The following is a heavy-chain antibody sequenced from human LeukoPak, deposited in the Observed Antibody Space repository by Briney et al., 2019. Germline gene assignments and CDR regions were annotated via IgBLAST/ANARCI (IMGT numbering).Heavy chain of an antibody. V-gene: IGHV4-39*01. CDR3: ARYVDTAMVTRVDP. Sequence: SETLSLTCTVSGGSISSSSYYWGWIRQPPGKGLEWIGSIYYSGSIYYNPSLKSRVTISVDTSKNQFSLKLSSVTAADTAVYYCARYVDTAMVTRVDPWGQGTLVTVSS. CDR2: IYYSGSI. J-gene: IGHJ5*02. D-gene: IGHD5-18*01. CDR1: GGSISSSSYY.